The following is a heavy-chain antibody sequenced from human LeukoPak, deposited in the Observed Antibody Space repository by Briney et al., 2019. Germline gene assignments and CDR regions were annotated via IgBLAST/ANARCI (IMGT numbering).Heavy chain of an antibody. D-gene: IGHD3-10*01. Sequence: PGGSLRLSCAASGFTVSSNYMSWVRQAPGKGLEWVSVIYSGGSTYCADSVKGRFTISRDNSKNTLYLQMNSLRAEDTAVYYCARESDFGEFALDYWGQGTLVTVSS. J-gene: IGHJ4*02. CDR1: GFTVSSNY. CDR2: IYSGGST. V-gene: IGHV3-53*01. CDR3: ARESDFGEFALDY.